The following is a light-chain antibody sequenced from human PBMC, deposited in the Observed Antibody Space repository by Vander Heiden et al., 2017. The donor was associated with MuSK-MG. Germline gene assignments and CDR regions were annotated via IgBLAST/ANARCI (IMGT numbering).Light chain of an antibody. J-gene: IGLJ1*01. V-gene: IGLV2-8*01. Sequence: QSALTQPPYASWSTGQSVTIACPGTSSNVGCSKDVSLYQQHPGKVPNVMVYEVSKRTSGVSDRFSGSKSGNTASLTVSARQAEDEADYYCSSYAGSNNYVFGTGTKVTVL. CDR1: SSNVGCSKD. CDR3: SSYAGSNNYV. CDR2: EVS.